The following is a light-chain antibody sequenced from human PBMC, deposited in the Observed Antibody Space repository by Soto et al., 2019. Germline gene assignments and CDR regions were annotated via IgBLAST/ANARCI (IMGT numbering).Light chain of an antibody. J-gene: IGKJ1*01. CDR3: QQYDSYSWT. V-gene: IGKV1-33*01. CDR1: QDISNY. Sequence: DIQMTQSPSSLSASVGDRVTITCQASQDISNYLNWYQQKPGKAPKLLIFDASNLETGVPSRFSGSGSGTHFTFTISSLQPEDFATYSCQQYDSYSWTFGQGTKVDIK. CDR2: DAS.